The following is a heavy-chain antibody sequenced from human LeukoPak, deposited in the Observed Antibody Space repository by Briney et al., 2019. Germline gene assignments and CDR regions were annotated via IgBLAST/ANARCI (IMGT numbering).Heavy chain of an antibody. J-gene: IGHJ4*02. Sequence: PSETLSLTCAVYGGSFSGYYWSWIRQPPGKGLEWIGEINHSGSTNYNPSLKSRVTISVDTSKNQFSLKLSSVTAADTAVYYCASPPVYYYDSSGYPPYYFDYWAREPWSPSPQ. D-gene: IGHD3-22*01. CDR3: ASPPVYYYDSSGYPPYYFDY. CDR2: INHSGST. V-gene: IGHV4-34*01. CDR1: GGSFSGYY.